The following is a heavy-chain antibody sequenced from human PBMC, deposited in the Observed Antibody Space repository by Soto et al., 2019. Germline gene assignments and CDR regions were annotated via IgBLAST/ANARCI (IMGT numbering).Heavy chain of an antibody. Sequence: ASVKVSCKASGYTFTGYYMHWVRQAPGQGLEWMGWINPNSGGTNYAQRFQGRVTMTRDTSISTAYMELSRLRSDDTAVYYCARVGLRCSSTSCHIDYGMDVWGQGTTVTVSS. CDR1: GYTFTGYY. J-gene: IGHJ6*02. CDR3: ARVGLRCSSTSCHIDYGMDV. CDR2: INPNSGGT. D-gene: IGHD2-2*02. V-gene: IGHV1-2*02.